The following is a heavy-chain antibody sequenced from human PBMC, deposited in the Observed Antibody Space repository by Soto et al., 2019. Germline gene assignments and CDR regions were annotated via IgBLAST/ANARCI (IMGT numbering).Heavy chain of an antibody. CDR3: ARDTPTYYDILTGYYRDYYYYGMDV. D-gene: IGHD3-9*01. V-gene: IGHV3-48*02. Sequence: GGSLRLSCAASGFTFSSYSMNWVRQAPGKGLEWVSYISSSSSTIYYADSVKGRFTISRDNAKNSLYLQMNSLRDEDTAVYYCARDTPTYYDILTGYYRDYYYYGMDVWGQGTTVTVSS. J-gene: IGHJ6*02. CDR2: ISSSSSTI. CDR1: GFTFSSYS.